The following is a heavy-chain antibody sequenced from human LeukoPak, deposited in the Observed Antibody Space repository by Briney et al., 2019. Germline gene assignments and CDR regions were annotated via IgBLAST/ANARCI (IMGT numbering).Heavy chain of an antibody. V-gene: IGHV3-23*01. CDR1: GFTFSSYG. CDR2: ISGSGGST. J-gene: IGHJ4*02. Sequence: GGSLRLSCAASGFTFSSYGMSWVRQAPGKGLEWVSAISGSGGSTYYADSVKGRFTISRDNSKNTLYLQMNSLRAEDTAVYYCAKDPAGPTMVRGVLDYWGQGTLVTVSS. CDR3: AKDPAGPTMVRGVLDY. D-gene: IGHD3-10*01.